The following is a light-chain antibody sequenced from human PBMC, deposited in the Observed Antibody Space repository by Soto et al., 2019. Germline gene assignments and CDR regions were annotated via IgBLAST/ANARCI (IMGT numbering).Light chain of an antibody. J-gene: IGKJ1*01. V-gene: IGKV3-20*01. CDR2: DTS. CDR3: QQYGSSRT. CDR1: QSVSSSY. Sequence: EMVLTQSPGTLSLSPGERATLSCRASQSVSSSYLAWYQQKPGQAPRLLIYDTSTRATGIPDRFSGSASGTDFSLTISRLESEDFAVYFCQQYGSSRTFGLGTKVDI.